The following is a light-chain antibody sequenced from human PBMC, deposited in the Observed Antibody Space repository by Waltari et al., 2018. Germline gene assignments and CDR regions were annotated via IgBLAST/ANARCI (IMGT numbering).Light chain of an antibody. J-gene: IGKJ4*01. CDR1: QSVGTY. CDR3: QQRRNWPLT. Sequence: EIVFTQSPAILSFYPGERAALSCRASQSVGTYLAWYQQRPGQSPRLLIYDASYRATGIPARFSGSGSETDFTLTISSLQPEDFAVYYCQQRRNWPLTFGGGTRVQ. V-gene: IGKV3-11*01. CDR2: DAS.